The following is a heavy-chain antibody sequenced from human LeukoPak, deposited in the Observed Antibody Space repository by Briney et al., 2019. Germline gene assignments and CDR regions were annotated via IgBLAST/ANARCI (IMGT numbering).Heavy chain of an antibody. CDR2: ISAYNGNT. J-gene: IGHJ4*02. V-gene: IGHV1-18*01. CDR3: ARDGEAMVRCVIFSDY. CDR1: GYTFTSYG. D-gene: IGHD3-10*01. Sequence: ASVKVSCKASGYTFTSYGISWVRQAPGQGLEWMGWISAYNGNTNCAQKLQGRVTMTTDTSTSTAYMELMSLRSDDTAVYSWARDGEAMVRCVIFSDYWGQGTLVTASS.